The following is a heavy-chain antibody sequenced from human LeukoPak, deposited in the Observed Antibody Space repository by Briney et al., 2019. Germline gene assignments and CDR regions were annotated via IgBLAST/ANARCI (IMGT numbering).Heavy chain of an antibody. V-gene: IGHV3-7*03. J-gene: IGHJ4*02. D-gene: IGHD3-22*01. CDR3: AKDLPGPYYYDSSGYYF. Sequence: PGGSLRLSCAASGFIFRNYWLAWVRQVPGKGLEWVANINQDGSERNYVDSLRGRFTISRDNDKNSLSLQMNSLRVEDTAVYYCAKDLPGPYYYDSSGYYFWGQGTLVTVSS. CDR2: INQDGSER. CDR1: GFIFRNYW.